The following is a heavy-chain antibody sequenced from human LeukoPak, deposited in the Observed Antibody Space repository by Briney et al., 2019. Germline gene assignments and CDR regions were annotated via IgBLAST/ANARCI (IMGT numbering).Heavy chain of an antibody. J-gene: IGHJ4*02. Sequence: GGSLRLSCAISGITLSNYGMSWVRQAPGKGLEWVAGISDSGGRTNYADSVKGRFTISRDNPKNTLYLQMNSLRTEDTAVYFCAKRGVVIRVILVGFHKEAYYFDSWGQGALVTVSS. CDR2: ISDSGGRT. D-gene: IGHD3-22*01. CDR1: GITLSNYG. V-gene: IGHV3-23*01. CDR3: AKRGVVIRVILVGFHKEAYYFDS.